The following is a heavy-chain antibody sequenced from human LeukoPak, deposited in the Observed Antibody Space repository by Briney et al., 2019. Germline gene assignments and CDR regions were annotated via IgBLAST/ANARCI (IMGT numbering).Heavy chain of an antibody. V-gene: IGHV1-69*13. CDR3: AREVLSLRYFDWPIMDAFDI. D-gene: IGHD3-9*01. CDR2: IIPIFGTA. CDR1: GGAFSSYA. J-gene: IGHJ3*02. Sequence: SVKVSCKASGGAFSSYAISWVRQAPGQGLEWMGGIIPIFGTANYAQKFQGRVTITADESTSTAYMELSSLRSEDTAVYHCAREVLSLRYFDWPIMDAFDIWGQGTMVTVSS.